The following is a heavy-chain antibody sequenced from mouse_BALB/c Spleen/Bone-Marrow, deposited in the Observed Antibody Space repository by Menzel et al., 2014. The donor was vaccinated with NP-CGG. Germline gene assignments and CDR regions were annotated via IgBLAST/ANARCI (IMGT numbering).Heavy chain of an antibody. CDR3: ARSLLRLSYAMDY. D-gene: IGHD1-2*01. CDR1: GFTFSSFG. Sequence: DVQLVESGGGLVQPGGSRKLSCAASGFTFSSFGMHWVRQAPEKGLEWVAYISSGSGTIYYADTVKGRFTISRDNPKNTLFLQMTSLRSEDTAMYYCARSLLRLSYAMDYWGQGTSVTVSS. CDR2: ISSGSGTI. V-gene: IGHV5-17*02. J-gene: IGHJ4*01.